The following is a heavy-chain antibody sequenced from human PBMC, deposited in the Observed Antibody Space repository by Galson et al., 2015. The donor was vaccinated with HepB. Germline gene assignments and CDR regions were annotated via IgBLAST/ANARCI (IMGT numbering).Heavy chain of an antibody. CDR2: ISYDGSNK. CDR3: ARGYGSGSMDV. V-gene: IGHV3-30-3*01. CDR1: GFTFSDYA. Sequence: SLRLSCAASGFTFSDYAMHWVRQAPGKGLEWVAVISYDGSNKYYADSVKGRFTISRDNSKNTLYLQMNSQGAEDTAVYYCARGYGSGSMDVWGQGTTVTVSS. J-gene: IGHJ6*02. D-gene: IGHD3-10*01.